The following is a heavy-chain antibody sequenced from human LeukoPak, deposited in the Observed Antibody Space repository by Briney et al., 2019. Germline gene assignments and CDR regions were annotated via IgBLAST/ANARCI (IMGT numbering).Heavy chain of an antibody. J-gene: IGHJ3*02. V-gene: IGHV3-30*03. CDR3: GLGSSPLHDGFEM. D-gene: IGHD2-15*01. Sequence: SGGSLRLSCAASGFTFSSYALSWVRQAPGHGLEWVAVISYDGSNKYYADSVKGRLTISSDNSKNTLYLKMNSLRAEDTAGCSCGLGSSPLHDGFEMRGQRAMV. CDR2: ISYDGSNK. CDR1: GFTFSSYA.